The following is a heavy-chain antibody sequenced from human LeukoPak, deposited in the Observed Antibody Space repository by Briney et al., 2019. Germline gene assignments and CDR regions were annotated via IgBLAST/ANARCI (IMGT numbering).Heavy chain of an antibody. CDR3: AKDPRAGSGWGSFDY. CDR2: IYYSGST. V-gene: IGHV4-59*01. D-gene: IGHD6-19*01. CDR1: GGSISSYY. J-gene: IGHJ4*02. Sequence: SETLSLTCTVSGGSISSYYWSWIRQLPGKGLEWIGYIYYSGSTNYNPSLKSRVTISVDTSKNQFSLKLSSVTAADTAVYYCAKDPRAGSGWGSFDYWGQGTLVTVSS.